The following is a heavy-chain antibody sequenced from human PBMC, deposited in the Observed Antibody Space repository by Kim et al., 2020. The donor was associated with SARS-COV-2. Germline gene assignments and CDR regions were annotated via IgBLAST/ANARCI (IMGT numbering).Heavy chain of an antibody. Sequence: ADSVKGRFTISRDNAKNSLYLQMNSLRAEDTAVYYCAREFPGIAAAGTDYWGQGTLVTVSS. D-gene: IGHD6-13*01. V-gene: IGHV3-21*01. CDR3: AREFPGIAAAGTDY. J-gene: IGHJ4*02.